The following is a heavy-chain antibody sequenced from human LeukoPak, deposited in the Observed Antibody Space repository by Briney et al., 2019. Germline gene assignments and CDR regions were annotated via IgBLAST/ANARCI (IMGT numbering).Heavy chain of an antibody. V-gene: IGHV3-48*03. Sequence: PGGTLRLSCTASGFTFSSYEMNWVRQGPGKGLEWVSYISSSGLTIDYADSVKGRFTISRDNARNTFYLQMNSLRVEDTAVYYCARDNIRSLDYWGQGTLVTVSS. D-gene: IGHD1-14*01. CDR3: ARDNIRSLDY. J-gene: IGHJ4*02. CDR2: ISSSGLTI. CDR1: GFTFSSYE.